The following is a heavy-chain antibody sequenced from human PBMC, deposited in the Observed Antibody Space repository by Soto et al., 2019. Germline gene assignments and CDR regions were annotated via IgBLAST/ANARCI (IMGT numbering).Heavy chain of an antibody. CDR3: AGRPGGGGY. D-gene: IGHD3-10*01. J-gene: IGHJ4*02. V-gene: IGHV3-53*01. CDR1: GFTVSNNY. CDR2: IYSGGYT. Sequence: EVQLVESGGGLIQPGGSLRLSCAVSGFTVSNNYMSWVRQAPGKGLEGVSVIYSGGYTAYGDSVKGRFTISRDNSKNTRSSQINGQGARDPGLFFRAGRPGGGGYWGQGTLVTVSS.